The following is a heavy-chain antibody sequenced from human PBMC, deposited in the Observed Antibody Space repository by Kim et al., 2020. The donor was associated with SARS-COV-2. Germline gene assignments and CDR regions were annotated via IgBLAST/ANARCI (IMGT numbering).Heavy chain of an antibody. CDR3: ARDRLQYLAYFDF. Sequence: YADSVKGRFTISRDNSKNTLYLQMNSLRAEDTAVYYCARDRLQYLAYFDFWGQGTLVTVSS. J-gene: IGHJ4*02. D-gene: IGHD4-4*01. V-gene: IGHV3-30*01.